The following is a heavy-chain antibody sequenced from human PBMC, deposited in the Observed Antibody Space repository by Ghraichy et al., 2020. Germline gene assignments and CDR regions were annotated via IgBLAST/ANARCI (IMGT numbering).Heavy chain of an antibody. CDR3: AKDKAQYSSSWILDY. CDR2: IRYDGSNK. Sequence: LSLTCAASGFTFSSYGMHWVRQAPGKGLEWVAFIRYDGSNKYYADSVKGRFTISRDNSKNTLYLQMNSLRAEDTAVYYCAKDKAQYSSSWILDYWGQGTLVTVSS. D-gene: IGHD6-13*01. J-gene: IGHJ4*02. CDR1: GFTFSSYG. V-gene: IGHV3-30*02.